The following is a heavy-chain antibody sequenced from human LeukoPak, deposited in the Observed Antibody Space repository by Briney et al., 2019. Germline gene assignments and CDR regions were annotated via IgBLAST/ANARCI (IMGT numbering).Heavy chain of an antibody. Sequence: SVKVSCKASGYTFTSYAISWVRQAPGQGLEWMGGIIPIFGTANYAQKFQGRVTITADESTSTAYMELSSLRSEDTAVYYCAEAYYFDAFDIWGQGTMVTVSS. CDR3: AEAYYFDAFDI. D-gene: IGHD3-10*01. CDR2: IIPIFGTA. CDR1: GYTFTSYA. V-gene: IGHV1-69*13. J-gene: IGHJ3*02.